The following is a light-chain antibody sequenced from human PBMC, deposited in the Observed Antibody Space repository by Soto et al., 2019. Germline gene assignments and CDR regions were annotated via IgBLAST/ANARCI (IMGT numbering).Light chain of an antibody. CDR1: QSVDSW. CDR2: KTS. J-gene: IGKJ1*01. V-gene: IGKV1-5*03. CDR3: QHYNSYSEA. Sequence: IHLILISYTPCASIGERDTNTCRASQSVDSWLAWYQQKPGKAPKLLIYKTSNLESGVPSRFSGSGSGTEFSLTISSLQPDDFATYYCQHYNSYSEAFGQGTKVDI.